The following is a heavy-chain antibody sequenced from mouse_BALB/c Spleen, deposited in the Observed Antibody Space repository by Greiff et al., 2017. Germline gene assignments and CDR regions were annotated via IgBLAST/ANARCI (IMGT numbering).Heavy chain of an antibody. CDR3: ARSGLLRPYFDV. CDR1: GFSLTSYG. V-gene: IGHV2-9*02. D-gene: IGHD1-2*01. CDR2: IWAGGST. J-gene: IGHJ1*01. Sequence: QVQLKESGPGLVAPSQSLSITCTVSGFSLTSYGVHWVRQPPGKGLEWLGVIWAGGSTNYNSALMSRLSISKDNSKSQVFLKMNSLQTDDTAMYYCARSGLLRPYFDVWGAGTTVTVSS.